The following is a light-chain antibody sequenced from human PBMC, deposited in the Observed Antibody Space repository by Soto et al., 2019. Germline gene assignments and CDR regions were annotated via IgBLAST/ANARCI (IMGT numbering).Light chain of an antibody. Sequence: DIQMTQSPSSLSASVGDRVTITCRARQGISNYLAWFQQKPRKAPKSLIYGASILQSGGPSKVSGSLSGTEFTLTISSLQAEDSATYDCQHYNSYPLTFGGGTKVEIK. CDR1: QGISNY. J-gene: IGKJ4*01. V-gene: IGKV1-16*02. CDR3: QHYNSYPLT. CDR2: GAS.